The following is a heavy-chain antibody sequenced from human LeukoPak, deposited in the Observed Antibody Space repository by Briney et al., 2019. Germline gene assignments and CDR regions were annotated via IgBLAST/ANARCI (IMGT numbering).Heavy chain of an antibody. D-gene: IGHD2-2*01. CDR2: IYTSGST. CDR3: ARGVVVPADNTFDY. Sequence: SETLSLTCTVSGGSISSYYWSWIRQPAGKGLEWIGRIYTSGSTNYNPSLKSRVTMSVDTSKNQFSLKLSSVTAADTAVYYCARGVVVPADNTFDYWGQGTLVTVSS. CDR1: GGSISSYY. V-gene: IGHV4-4*07. J-gene: IGHJ4*02.